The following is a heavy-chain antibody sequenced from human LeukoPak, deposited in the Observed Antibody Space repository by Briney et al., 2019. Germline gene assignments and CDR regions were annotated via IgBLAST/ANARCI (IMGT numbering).Heavy chain of an antibody. CDR2: ISWNSGSI. D-gene: IGHD3-22*01. V-gene: IGHV3-9*01. Sequence: GGSLRLSCAASGFTFDDYAMHWVRQAPGKGLEWVSGISWNSGSIGYADSVKGRFTISRDNAKNSLYLQMNSLRAEDTALYYCAGRSGWYDSGYWGQGTLVTVSS. CDR1: GFTFDDYA. CDR3: AGRSGWYDSGY. J-gene: IGHJ4*02.